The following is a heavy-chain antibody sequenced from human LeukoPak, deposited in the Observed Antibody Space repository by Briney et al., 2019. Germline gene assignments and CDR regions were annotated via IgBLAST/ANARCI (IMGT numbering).Heavy chain of an antibody. CDR2: INPDNGGT. CDR1: GYTFTGYY. J-gene: IGHJ4*02. CDR3: ARDPSNSGYDYLYYFGY. D-gene: IGHD5-12*01. Sequence: ASVKVSCKASGYTFTGYYMHWVRQAPGQGLEWMGWINPDNGGTNYAQKFQGRVTMTRDMSISTAYMELSRLRSDVTAVYYCARDPSNSGYDYLYYFGYWGQGTLVTVSS. V-gene: IGHV1-2*02.